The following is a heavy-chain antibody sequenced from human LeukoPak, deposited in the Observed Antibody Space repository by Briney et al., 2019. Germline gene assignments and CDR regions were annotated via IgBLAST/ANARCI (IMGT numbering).Heavy chain of an antibody. CDR3: AREAEKVRGVPGFDP. CDR2: TYYRSKWYN. D-gene: IGHD3-10*01. V-gene: IGHV6-1*01. Sequence: SQTLSLTCAISGYSVSSNSAAWNWIRQSPSRGLEWLGRTYYRSKWYNDYAVSVKSRITINPDTSKNQFSLQLNSVTPEDTAVYYCAREAEKVRGVPGFDPWGQGTLVTVSS. J-gene: IGHJ5*02. CDR1: GYSVSSNSAA.